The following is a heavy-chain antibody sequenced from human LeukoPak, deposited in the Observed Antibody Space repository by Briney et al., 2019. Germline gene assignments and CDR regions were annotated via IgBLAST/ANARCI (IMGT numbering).Heavy chain of an antibody. D-gene: IGHD2-2*01. Sequence: ASVKVSCKASGYTFTGYYMHWVRQAPGQGLEWMGWINPNSGGTNYAQKFQGRVTMTRDTSISTAYMELSRLRSDDTAVYYCARGGGRPAPLYGMDVWGQGTTVTVSS. J-gene: IGHJ6*02. CDR2: INPNSGGT. CDR1: GYTFTGYY. V-gene: IGHV1-2*02. CDR3: ARGGGRPAPLYGMDV.